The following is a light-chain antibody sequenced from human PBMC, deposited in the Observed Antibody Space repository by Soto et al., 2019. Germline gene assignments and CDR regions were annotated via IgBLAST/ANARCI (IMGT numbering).Light chain of an antibody. CDR1: QTVNTY. J-gene: IGKJ2*01. Sequence: EIVLTQSPATLSLSPGERATLSCRASQTVNTYLAWYQQKPGQATRLLIYDASSRATGIPARFTGSGSGTDFTLTISSLEPEDFAVYYCQQRSSWPPYTFGQGTKVDIK. CDR2: DAS. CDR3: QQRSSWPPYT. V-gene: IGKV3-11*01.